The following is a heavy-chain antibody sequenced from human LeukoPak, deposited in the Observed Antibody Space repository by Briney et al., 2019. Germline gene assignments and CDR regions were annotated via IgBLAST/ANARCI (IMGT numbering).Heavy chain of an antibody. J-gene: IGHJ4*02. V-gene: IGHV5-51*01. CDR1: GYSFTSYW. CDR2: IYPGDSDT. D-gene: IGHD3-9*01. CDR3: ARHWAYDIQKYYFDY. Sequence: PGESLKISCKGSGYSFTSYWIGWVRQMPGKGLEWMGIIYPGDSDTRYIPSFQGQVTISADKSISTAYLQWSSLKASDTAMYYCARHWAYDIQKYYFDYWGQGTLVTVSS.